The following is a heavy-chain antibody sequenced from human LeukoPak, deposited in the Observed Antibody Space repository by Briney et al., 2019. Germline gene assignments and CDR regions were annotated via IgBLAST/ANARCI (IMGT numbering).Heavy chain of an antibody. J-gene: IGHJ4*02. D-gene: IGHD1-26*01. CDR3: ARGARGSYSY. V-gene: IGHV4-59*08. CDR1: GGSISSYY. Sequence: SETLSLNCTVSGGSISSYYWSWIRQPPGKGLEWIGYIFYSGSTNYNPSLKSRVTISVDTSKNQFSLNLSSVTAADTAVYYCARGARGSYSYWGQGTLVTVSS. CDR2: IFYSGST.